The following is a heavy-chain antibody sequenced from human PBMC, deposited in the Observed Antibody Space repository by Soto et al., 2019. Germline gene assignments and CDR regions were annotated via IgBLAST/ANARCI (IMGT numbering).Heavy chain of an antibody. CDR3: AESARAGGWFDP. CDR1: GGSFIGYY. CDR2: INHSGST. V-gene: IGHV4-34*01. J-gene: IGHJ5*02. Sequence: SETLSLTCAVYGGSFIGYYWSCIRQPPGKVLEWIGEINHSGSTNYNPSLKSRVTISVDTSKNQFSLKLSSVTAADTAVYYCAESARAGGWFDPWGQGTLVTVSS. D-gene: IGHD3-10*01.